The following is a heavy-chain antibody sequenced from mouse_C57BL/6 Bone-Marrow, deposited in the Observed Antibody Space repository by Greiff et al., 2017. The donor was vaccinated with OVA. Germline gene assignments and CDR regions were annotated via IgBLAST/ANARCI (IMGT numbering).Heavy chain of an antibody. D-gene: IGHD1-1*01. CDR1: GYTFTDYY. V-gene: IGHV1-19*01. J-gene: IGHJ1*03. CDR3: ASESITTVDWYFDV. CDR2: INPYNGGT. Sequence: EVQLQQSGPVLVKPGASVKMSCKASGYTFTDYYMNWVKQSHGKSLEWIGVINPYNGGTSYNQKFKGKATLTVDKSSSTAYMELNSLTSEDSAVYYRASESITTVDWYFDVWGTGTTVTVSS.